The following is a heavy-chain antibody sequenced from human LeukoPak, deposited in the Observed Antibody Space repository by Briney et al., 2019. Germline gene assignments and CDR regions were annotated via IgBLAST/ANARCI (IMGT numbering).Heavy chain of an antibody. CDR1: GGSISSYY. Sequence: PSETLSLTCTVSGGSISSYYWSWIRQPPGKGLEWIGYIYYSGSTNYNPSLKSRVTISVDTSKNQFSLKLSSVTAADTAVYYCARSDSCSGGSCYLDYYYYYMDVWGKGTTVTISS. J-gene: IGHJ6*03. D-gene: IGHD2-15*01. CDR2: IYYSGST. V-gene: IGHV4-59*08. CDR3: ARSDSCSGGSCYLDYYYYYMDV.